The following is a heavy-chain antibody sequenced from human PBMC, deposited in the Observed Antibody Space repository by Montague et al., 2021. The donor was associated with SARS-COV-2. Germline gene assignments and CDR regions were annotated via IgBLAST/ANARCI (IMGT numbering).Heavy chain of an antibody. V-gene: IGHV4-59*01. CDR3: ARDWAVLTRDGYNYGWFDP. CDR1: GGSISGYC. CDR2: IYYTGGA. D-gene: IGHD5-24*01. Sequence: SETLSLTCSVSGGSISGYCWSWIRQSPGKGLERVGYIYYTGGANYNPSLESRVTISLDTSKNQFSLRLSSVTPADTAVYYCARDWAVLTRDGYNYGWFDPWGPGTLVTVSS. J-gene: IGHJ5*02.